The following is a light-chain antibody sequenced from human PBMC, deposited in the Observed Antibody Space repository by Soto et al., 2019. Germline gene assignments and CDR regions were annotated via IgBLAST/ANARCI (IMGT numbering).Light chain of an antibody. V-gene: IGKV3-20*01. CDR2: CAS. J-gene: IGKJ4*01. CDR1: QSVRSTY. CDR3: QHYGSLVLT. Sequence: EIGLTQSPGTLSLSPGERATLSCRASQSVRSTYLAWYQQKPGQAPRLLIYCASSRATGIPDRLSGSGSGTDFNLTISRLEPEDFAVYYCQHYGSLVLTFGGGTRVEIK.